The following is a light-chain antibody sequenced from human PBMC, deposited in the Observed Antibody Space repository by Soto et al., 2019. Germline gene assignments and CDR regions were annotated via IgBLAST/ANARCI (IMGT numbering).Light chain of an antibody. CDR1: SSDVGDYNY. J-gene: IGLJ3*02. CDR3: SSYAGSNDWV. Sequence: QSALAQPPSASGSPGQTVTISCTRTSSDVGDYNYVSWYQQHPSKAPKLMIYEVSKRPSGVPDRFSGTKSGNTASLTVSGLQAEDEAYYYCSSYAGSNDWVFGGGTKLTVL. V-gene: IGLV2-8*01. CDR2: EVS.